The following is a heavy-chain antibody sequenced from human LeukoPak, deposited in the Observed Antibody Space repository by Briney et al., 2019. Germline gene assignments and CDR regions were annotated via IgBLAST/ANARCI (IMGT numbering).Heavy chain of an antibody. Sequence: SETLSLTCAVYGGSFSGYYWSWIRQPPGKGLEWIGEINHSGSTNYNPSLKSRVTISVDTSKNQFSLKLSSVTAADTAVYYCARRSYYYDSSGHHNWFNPWGQGTLVTVSS. CDR1: GGSFSGYY. CDR3: ARRSYYYDSSGHHNWFNP. V-gene: IGHV4-34*01. D-gene: IGHD3-22*01. J-gene: IGHJ5*02. CDR2: INHSGST.